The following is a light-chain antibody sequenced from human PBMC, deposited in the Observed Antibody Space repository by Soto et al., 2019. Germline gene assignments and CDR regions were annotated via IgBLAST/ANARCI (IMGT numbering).Light chain of an antibody. CDR2: GAS. V-gene: IGKV3-20*01. CDR1: QSVSSTY. Sequence: EIVLTQSPGTLYLSPGERATLSCRASQSVSSTYLAWYQQKPGQAPRLLIYGASSRATGIPDRFSGSGSGTDVTLTSSRLEPEDFAVYYCQRYGSSRWTFSKGTTVDI. CDR3: QRYGSSRWT. J-gene: IGKJ1*01.